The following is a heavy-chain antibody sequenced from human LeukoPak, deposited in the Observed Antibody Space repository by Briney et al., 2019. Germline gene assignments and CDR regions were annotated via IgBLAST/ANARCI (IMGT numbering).Heavy chain of an antibody. CDR2: IYHNGTP. J-gene: IGHJ3*02. Sequence: SETLSLTCAVSVGSISSGNWWSWVRQSPGKGLEWIGEIYHNGTPNYSPSLKSRVTISADTFKNHFSLKLTSVTAADTAVYYCARLGRPAAFDIWGQGTMVTVSS. V-gene: IGHV4-4*02. D-gene: IGHD3-16*01. CDR3: ARLGRPAAFDI. CDR1: VGSISSGNW.